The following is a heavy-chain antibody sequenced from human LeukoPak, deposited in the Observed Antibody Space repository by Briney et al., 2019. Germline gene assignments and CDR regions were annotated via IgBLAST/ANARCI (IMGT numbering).Heavy chain of an antibody. V-gene: IGHV1-69*01. CDR3: ARARRMDCTNGVCYADYWYFDL. CDR2: IIPIFGTA. Sequence: SGKVSCKASGGTFSSYAISWVRQAPGQGLEWMGGIIPIFGTANYAQKFQGRVTITADESTSTAYMELSSLRSEDTAVYYCARARRMDCTNGVCYADYWYFDLWGRGTLVTVPS. J-gene: IGHJ2*01. CDR1: GGTFSSYA. D-gene: IGHD2-8*01.